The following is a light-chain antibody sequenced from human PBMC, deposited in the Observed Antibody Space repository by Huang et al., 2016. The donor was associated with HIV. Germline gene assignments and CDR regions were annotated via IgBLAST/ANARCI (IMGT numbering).Light chain of an antibody. CDR1: QSLVHSDGNTY. CDR3: MQGTHWPLT. V-gene: IGKV2-30*02. CDR2: KVS. Sequence: DVVMTQSPLSLPVTLGQPVSISCRSSQSLVHSDGNTYLNWFHQRPGQSPRSLIYKVSNRDSGVPDRYSGSVSGTDFTLKISRLEAEDVGVYYCMQGTHWPLTFGGGTKVEIK. J-gene: IGKJ4*01.